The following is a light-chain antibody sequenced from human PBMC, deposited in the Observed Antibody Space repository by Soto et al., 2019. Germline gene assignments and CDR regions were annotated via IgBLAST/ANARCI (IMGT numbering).Light chain of an antibody. Sequence: QSVLTQPASVSGSPGQSITISCTGTSSDVGAYKYVSWYQQHPGKAPKLMIYEVTNRPSGVSNRFSGSKSGNTASLTISGLEAEDEADYYCISYTCSDTHVFGTGTKLTVL. CDR3: ISYTCSDTHV. V-gene: IGLV2-14*03. J-gene: IGLJ1*01. CDR2: EVT. CDR1: SSDVGAYKY.